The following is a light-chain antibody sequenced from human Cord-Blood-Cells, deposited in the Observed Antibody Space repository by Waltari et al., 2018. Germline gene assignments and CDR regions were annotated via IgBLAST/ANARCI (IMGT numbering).Light chain of an antibody. CDR1: QIVSRN. J-gene: IGKJ4*01. CDR2: GAS. CDR3: QQYNNWPLT. V-gene: IGKV3-15*01. Sequence: EIVMTQSPATLSVSPGERATLSCRASQIVSRNLAWYQQKPGQAPRLLIYGASTRATGIPARFSGSGSGTEFTLTVSSLQSEDFAVYYCQQYNNWPLTFGGGTKVEIK.